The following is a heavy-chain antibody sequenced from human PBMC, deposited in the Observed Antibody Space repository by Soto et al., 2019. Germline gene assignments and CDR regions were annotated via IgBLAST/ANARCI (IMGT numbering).Heavy chain of an antibody. CDR1: GYTFTSYD. CDR2: MNPNSGNT. J-gene: IGHJ6*03. V-gene: IGHV1-8*01. Sequence: ASVKVSCKASGYTFTSYDINWVRQATGQGLEWMGWMNPNSGNTGYAQKFQGRVTMTRNTSISTAYMELSSLRSEDTAVYYCARVQAGYCSSTSCYYAYYYYMDVWGKGTTVTVSS. CDR3: ARVQAGYCSSTSCYYAYYYYMDV. D-gene: IGHD2-2*01.